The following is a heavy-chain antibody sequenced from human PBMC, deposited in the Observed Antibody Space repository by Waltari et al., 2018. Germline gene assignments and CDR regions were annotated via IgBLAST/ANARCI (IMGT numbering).Heavy chain of an antibody. V-gene: IGHV4-59*01. Sequence: QVQLQESGPGLVKPSETLSLTCTVSGASISDYFWTWIRQPPGAGLAGIGYMFYSGSTNYNPSLKSRVTSVVDTSKNQFSLKLSALTAADTAVYYCARAQRRYGRDAFDFWGQGTMVTVSS. CDR1: GASISDYF. CDR2: MFYSGST. J-gene: IGHJ3*01. D-gene: IGHD3-16*01. CDR3: ARAQRRYGRDAFDF.